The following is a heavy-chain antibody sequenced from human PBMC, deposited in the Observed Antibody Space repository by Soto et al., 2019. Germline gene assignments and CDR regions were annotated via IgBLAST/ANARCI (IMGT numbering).Heavy chain of an antibody. CDR2: IIPIFGTA. D-gene: IGHD3-10*01. CDR3: ARDQCRWFGGSYGMDV. J-gene: IGHJ6*02. Sequence: QVQLVQSGAEVKKPGSSVKVSCKASGGTFSSYAISWVRQAPGQGLEWMGGIIPIFGTANYAQKFQGRVTITADESTSTAYMELSSLRSEDTAVYHCARDQCRWFGGSYGMDVWGQGTTVTVSS. CDR1: GGTFSSYA. V-gene: IGHV1-69*01.